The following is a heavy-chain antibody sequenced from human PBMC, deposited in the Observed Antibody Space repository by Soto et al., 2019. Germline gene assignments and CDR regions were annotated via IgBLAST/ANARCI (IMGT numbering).Heavy chain of an antibody. D-gene: IGHD5-12*01. CDR1: GGSFSGYY. CDR3: ARDLLYSGYDQAFDY. CDR2: INHSGST. V-gene: IGHV4-34*01. Sequence: SETLSLTCAVYGGSFSGYYWSWIRQPPGKGLEWIGEINHSGSTNYNPSLKSRVTISVDTSKNQFSLKLSSVTAADTAVYYCARDLLYSGYDQAFDYWGQGTLVTVSS. J-gene: IGHJ4*02.